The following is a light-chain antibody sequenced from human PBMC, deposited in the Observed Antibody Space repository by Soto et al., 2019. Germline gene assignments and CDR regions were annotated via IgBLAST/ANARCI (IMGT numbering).Light chain of an antibody. CDR3: QQYGRSPLFT. V-gene: IGKV3-20*01. CDR1: HSVSSSY. CDR2: RAS. Sequence: EIVLTQSPGTLRLSPGERATLSCRASHSVSSSYLTWYQQRPGQAPRLLIYRASNRTTGIPDRFSGSGSRTDFALTISGLESEDFAVYYCQQYGRSPLFTFGPGTTLEIK. J-gene: IGKJ3*01.